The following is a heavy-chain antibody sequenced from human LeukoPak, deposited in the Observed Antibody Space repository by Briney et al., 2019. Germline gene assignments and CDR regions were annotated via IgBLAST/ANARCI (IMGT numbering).Heavy chain of an antibody. D-gene: IGHD6-13*01. J-gene: IGHJ4*02. V-gene: IGHV4-38-2*01. Sequence: SETLSLTCVVSGYSISSGYYWGWIRQPPGKGLEWIGSIYHSGSTYYNPSLKSRVTISVDTSKNQFSLKLSSVTAADTAMYYCARGPFWAAAGDFDYWGQGTLVTVSS. CDR3: ARGPFWAAAGDFDY. CDR1: GYSISSGYY. CDR2: IYHSGST.